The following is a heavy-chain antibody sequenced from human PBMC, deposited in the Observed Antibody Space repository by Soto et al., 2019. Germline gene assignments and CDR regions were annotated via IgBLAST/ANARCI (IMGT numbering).Heavy chain of an antibody. D-gene: IGHD2-15*01. CDR3: ARQVGYCSGGSCYSGWSWFDP. V-gene: IGHV4-59*08. CDR1: GGSISSYY. CDR2: IYYSGST. Sequence: QVQLQESGPGLVKPSETLSLTCTVSGGSISSYYWSWIRQPPGKGLEWIGYIYYSGSTNYNPSLKSRVTRSVDTSKNQFSLKLSSVTAADTAVYYCARQVGYCSGGSCYSGWSWFDPWGQGTLVTVSS. J-gene: IGHJ5*02.